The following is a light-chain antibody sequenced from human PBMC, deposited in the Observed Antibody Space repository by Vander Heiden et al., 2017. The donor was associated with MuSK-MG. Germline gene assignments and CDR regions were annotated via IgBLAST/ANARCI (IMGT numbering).Light chain of an antibody. CDR2: DAS. CDR3: QQDDTLPSIT. Sequence: DIQMTQSPSSLSASVGDRVTITCQASRDIGNFLNWYQQKPGRAPNLLIYDASNLATGVPSRFSRSGSGTDFTFAISSRQPEDIAPYFCQQDDTLPSITFGRGTQLEIK. V-gene: IGKV1-33*01. CDR1: RDIGNF. J-gene: IGKJ5*01.